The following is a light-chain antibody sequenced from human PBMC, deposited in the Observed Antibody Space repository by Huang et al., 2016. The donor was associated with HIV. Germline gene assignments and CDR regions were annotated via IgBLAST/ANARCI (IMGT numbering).Light chain of an antibody. CDR2: GAS. CDR3: QQYHNWPPYT. V-gene: IGKV3-15*01. CDR1: QGISNN. Sequence: EILLTQSPATLSVSPGERVTLSCRASQGISNNLAWYQQKPGQAPRLLIYGASTRATAIPARFSGSASGTEFTLTISSLQSEDFAVYYCQQYHNWPPYTFGQGTKLEI. J-gene: IGKJ2*01.